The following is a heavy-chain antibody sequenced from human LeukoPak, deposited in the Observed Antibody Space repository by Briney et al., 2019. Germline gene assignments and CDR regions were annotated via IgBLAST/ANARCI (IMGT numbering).Heavy chain of an antibody. CDR1: GGSISSYY. CDR3: ARETPITIFGVVIIGGYDNWFDP. D-gene: IGHD3-3*01. J-gene: IGHJ5*02. V-gene: IGHV4-4*07. Sequence: SETLSLTCTVSGGSISSYYWSWIRQPAGKGLEWIGRIYTSGSTNYNPSLKSRVTVSVDTSKNQFSLKLSSVTAADTAVYYCARETPITIFGVVIIGGYDNWFDPWGQGTLVTVSS. CDR2: IYTSGST.